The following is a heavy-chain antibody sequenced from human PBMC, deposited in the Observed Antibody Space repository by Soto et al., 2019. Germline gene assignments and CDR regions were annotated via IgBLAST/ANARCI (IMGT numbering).Heavy chain of an antibody. CDR2: IRGSSGST. Sequence: EVQLLESGGGLVQPGGSLRLSCAASGFTFSTFDMTWVRQPPGKGLEWVSLIRGSSGSTYYADSVKGRFTISKDISKNTLYLQMNSLRAEDPALYFCVKGAWLDYWGQGNMVTVSS. J-gene: IGHJ4*02. CDR1: GFTFSTFD. CDR3: VKGAWLDY. V-gene: IGHV3-23*01.